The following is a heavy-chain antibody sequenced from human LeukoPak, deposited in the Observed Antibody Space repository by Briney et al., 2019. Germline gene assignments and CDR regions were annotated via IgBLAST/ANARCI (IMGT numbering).Heavy chain of an antibody. CDR3: ATDTSYSWYDTFGEY. V-gene: IGHV1-18*01. CDR1: GYTFTSCG. CDR2: ISASNGNT. Sequence: ASVKVSCKASGYTFTSCGISWVRQAPGQGLEWMGWISASNGNTDNAQKFQGRVTMTTDTSTTTAYMELRSLRSDDTAVYYCATDTSYSWYDTFGEYWGQGTLVTVSS. J-gene: IGHJ4*02. D-gene: IGHD6-13*01.